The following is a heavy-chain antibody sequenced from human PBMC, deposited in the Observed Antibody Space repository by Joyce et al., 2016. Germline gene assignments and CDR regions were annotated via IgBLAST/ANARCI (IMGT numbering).Heavy chain of an antibody. CDR3: ARGGYCSSASCHFHYYYYMDV. CDR2: ISAYNGNT. J-gene: IGHJ6*03. Sequence: QVQLLQSGAEVKKPGASVKVSCKASGYTFTSYGINWVRQATGQGLEWMGWISAYNGNTNDAQKLQGRVTMTTDTSTSTAYMELRSLRSDDTAVYYCARGGYCSSASCHFHYYYYMDVWGKGTTVTVSS. D-gene: IGHD2-2*01. CDR1: GYTFTSYG. V-gene: IGHV1-18*01.